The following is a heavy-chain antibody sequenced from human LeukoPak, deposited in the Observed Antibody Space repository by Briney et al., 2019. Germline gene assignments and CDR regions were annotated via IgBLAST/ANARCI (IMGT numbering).Heavy chain of an antibody. D-gene: IGHD1-26*01. CDR3: ARLGSYHDF. CDR1: GASISSYY. Sequence: SETLSLTCSVSGASISSYYWSWIRQTPEKGLEWMGNIHTSGGSSYYPSLKSRLTMSIDTSKNQLSLKLTSVTAADTAVYFCARLGSYHDFWGQGALVTVSS. V-gene: IGHV4-4*09. J-gene: IGHJ4*02. CDR2: IHTSGGS.